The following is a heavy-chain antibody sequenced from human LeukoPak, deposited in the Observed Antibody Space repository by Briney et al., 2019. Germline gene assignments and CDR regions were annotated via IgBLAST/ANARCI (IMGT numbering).Heavy chain of an antibody. V-gene: IGHV3-21*01. D-gene: IGHD3-10*01. CDR1: GFTFSSYS. J-gene: IGHJ6*03. CDR2: ISSSSSYI. Sequence: GGSLRLSCAASGFTFSSYSMNWVRQAPGKGLEWVSSISSSSSYIYYADSVKGRFTISRDNAKNSLYLQMNSLRAEDTAVYYCAREVYYGSGSYYYYYYYMDVWGKGTTVTVSS. CDR3: AREVYYGSGSYYYYYYYMDV.